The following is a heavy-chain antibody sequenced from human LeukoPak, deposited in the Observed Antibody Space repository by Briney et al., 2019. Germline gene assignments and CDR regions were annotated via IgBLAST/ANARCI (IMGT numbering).Heavy chain of an antibody. V-gene: IGHV3-30*18. CDR1: GFSFSSFG. CDR3: AKAGYSSGWRNFDY. CDR2: ISYVGSNK. Sequence: GGPLRLSCAASGFSFSSFGMHWVRQAPGKGLDWVAVISYVGSNKFYADSVQGRFTISRDNSKNTLYLETNILSAHDKAVFYCAKAGYSSGWRNFDYWGQGALVTVSS. J-gene: IGHJ4*02. D-gene: IGHD6-19*01.